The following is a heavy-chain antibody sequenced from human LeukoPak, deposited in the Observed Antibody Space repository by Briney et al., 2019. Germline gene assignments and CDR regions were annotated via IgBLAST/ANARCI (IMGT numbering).Heavy chain of an antibody. CDR2: ISTAGDT. J-gene: IGHJ6*02. CDR1: AFTFSNYD. V-gene: IGHV3-13*01. Sequence: PGGSLRLSCAASAFTFSNYDMHWVRQAPGKGLEWVSAISTAGDTDYPESVKGRFTISRDNAKSSLYLQMNNLRAGDTAVYYCARDKRGGGMDVWGQGTTVTVSS. CDR3: ARDKRGGGMDV.